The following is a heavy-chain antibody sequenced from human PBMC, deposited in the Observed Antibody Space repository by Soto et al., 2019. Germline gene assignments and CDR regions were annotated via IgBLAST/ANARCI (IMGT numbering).Heavy chain of an antibody. CDR2: ISGSGDST. CDR1: RFTFSNYA. V-gene: IGHV3-23*01. D-gene: IGHD6-13*01. J-gene: IGHJ6*02. CDR3: AIDWVMPEAGTFPYYYIMDV. Sequence: EVPLLESGAGLVQPGGSLRLSCAASRFTFSNYAMSWVRQAAGNGLEWVSGISGSGDSTYYADSVRGRFTISRDNSKKTLTLQINSRRAEDTALYSGAIDWVMPEAGTFPYYYIMDVCGRETTVTVSS.